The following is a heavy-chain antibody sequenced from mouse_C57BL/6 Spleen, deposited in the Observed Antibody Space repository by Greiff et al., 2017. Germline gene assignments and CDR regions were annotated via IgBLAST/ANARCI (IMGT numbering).Heavy chain of an antibody. CDR1: GYTFTDYN. Sequence: VQLQQSGPELVKPGASVKIPCKASGYTFTDYNMGRVKQSDGKSLEWIGDINPNNGGTINNQNFTGKDTLTVDKSSSTAYMWLRSLTSEDTAVDYCARSGAYYYGSRGTLYWYCDVWGTGTTVTVSS. CDR2: INPNNGGT. J-gene: IGHJ1*03. D-gene: IGHD1-1*01. CDR3: ARSGAYYYGSRGTLYWYCDV. V-gene: IGHV1-18*01.